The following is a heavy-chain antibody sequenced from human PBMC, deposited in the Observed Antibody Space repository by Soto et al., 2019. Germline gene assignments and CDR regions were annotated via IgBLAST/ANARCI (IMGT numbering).Heavy chain of an antibody. J-gene: IGHJ4*02. CDR1: GFTFSDHY. CDR3: ARSVRSTGYLDY. D-gene: IGHD4-17*01. V-gene: IGHV3-72*01. CDR2: SRDKVHSHTT. Sequence: EVQLAESGGGLVQPGGSLRLSCAASGFTFSDHYMDWVRQAPGKGLEWVGRSRDKVHSHTTEYAASVKGRFTISRGDSDNSLYLQMNSLKTEDTAVSYCARSVRSTGYLDYCGQGTLVTVSS.